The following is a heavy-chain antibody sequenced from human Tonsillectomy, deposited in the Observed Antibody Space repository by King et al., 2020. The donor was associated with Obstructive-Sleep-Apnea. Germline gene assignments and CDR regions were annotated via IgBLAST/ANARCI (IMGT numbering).Heavy chain of an antibody. Sequence: VQLVESGAEVKKPGASVKVSCKASGYTFSGYYMNWVRQTPGQGLEWMGWINPNIGGTKYAQKFQGRVTMTRDTSISTAYMELTRLRSDDSAIYYCASAYCGGDCYSEGYFNYWGQGTLVTVSS. J-gene: IGHJ4*02. D-gene: IGHD2-21*02. CDR2: INPNIGGT. CDR1: GYTFSGYY. V-gene: IGHV1-2*02. CDR3: ASAYCGGDCYSEGYFNY.